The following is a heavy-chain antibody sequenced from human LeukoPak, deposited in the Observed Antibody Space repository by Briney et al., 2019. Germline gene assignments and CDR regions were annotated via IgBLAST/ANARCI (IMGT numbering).Heavy chain of an antibody. CDR3: ARVRDLGCSGGSCYDNYYYGMDV. CDR1: GGSISSYY. V-gene: IGHV4-59*01. Sequence: PSETLSLTCTVSGGSISSYYWSWIRQPPGKGLEWIGYIYYSGSTNYNPSLKSRVTISVDTSKNQFSLKLSSVTAADTAVYYCARVRDLGCSGGSCYDNYYYGMDVWGEGTTVTVSS. J-gene: IGHJ6*04. D-gene: IGHD2-15*01. CDR2: IYYSGST.